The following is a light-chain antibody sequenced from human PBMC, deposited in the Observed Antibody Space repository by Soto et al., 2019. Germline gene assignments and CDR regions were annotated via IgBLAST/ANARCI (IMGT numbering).Light chain of an antibody. J-gene: IGLJ3*02. CDR2: EAN. CDR3: CSYARGRIWV. CDR1: SNDVGSYDL. Sequence: QSALTQPASVSGSPGQSINIYCTGTSNDVGSYDLVSWYQLHPGKAPKLVIYEANKRPSGISNRFSVSKSGNTASLTISGLQAEDEAHYYCCSYARGRIWVFGGGTKLTVL. V-gene: IGLV2-23*01.